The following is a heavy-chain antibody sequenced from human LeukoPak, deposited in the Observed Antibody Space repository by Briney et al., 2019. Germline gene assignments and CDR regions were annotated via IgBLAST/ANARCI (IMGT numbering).Heavy chain of an antibody. Sequence: SSETLSLTCTVSGYSISSGYYWGWLRQPPGKGLEWIGSIYHSGSTYYNPSLKSRVTISVDTSKNQFSLKLSSVTAADTAVYYCARSSGYDYWGQGTLVTVSS. D-gene: IGHD3-22*01. V-gene: IGHV4-38-2*02. CDR1: GYSISSGYY. J-gene: IGHJ4*02. CDR2: IYHSGST. CDR3: ARSSGYDY.